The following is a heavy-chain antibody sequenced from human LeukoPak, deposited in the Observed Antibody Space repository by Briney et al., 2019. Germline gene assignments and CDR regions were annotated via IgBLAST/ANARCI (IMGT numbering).Heavy chain of an antibody. D-gene: IGHD4-17*01. CDR1: GFIFSSYA. Sequence: PGGSLRLSCAASGFIFSSYAMSWVRQAPGKGLEWVSAISGSGGSTYYADSVKGRFTISRDNSKNTLYLQMNSLRAEDTAVYYCAKLESTVTSQGRYYFDYWGQGTLVTVSS. CDR3: AKLESTVTSQGRYYFDY. V-gene: IGHV3-23*01. J-gene: IGHJ4*02. CDR2: ISGSGGST.